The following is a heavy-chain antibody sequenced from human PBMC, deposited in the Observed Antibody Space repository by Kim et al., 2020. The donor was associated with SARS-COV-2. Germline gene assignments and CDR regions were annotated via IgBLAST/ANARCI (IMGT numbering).Heavy chain of an antibody. J-gene: IGHJ5*02. Sequence: LKSRVTISVDTSRNHFSLKLTSVTAADTGVYYCARIIATGPGDRAGWFDPWGQGTLVTVSS. D-gene: IGHD3-9*01. V-gene: IGHV4-39*02. CDR3: ARIIATGPGDRAGWFDP.